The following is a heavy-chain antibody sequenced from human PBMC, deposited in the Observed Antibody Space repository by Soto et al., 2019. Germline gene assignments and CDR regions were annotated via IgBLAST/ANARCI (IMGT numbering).Heavy chain of an antibody. Sequence: EVQLLESGGGLVQPGGSLRLSCTASGFTLTSYAINWVRQAPGKGLEWVSATTGGAGLTYYADSVKGRFSVSSDNPGNTLYLQLNSLRPEDTAVYYCARVERGSVARPTRLDPWGQGTLVTVSS. CDR2: TTGGAGLT. CDR1: GFTLTSYA. V-gene: IGHV3-23*01. D-gene: IGHD1-1*01. J-gene: IGHJ5*02. CDR3: ARVERGSVARPTRLDP.